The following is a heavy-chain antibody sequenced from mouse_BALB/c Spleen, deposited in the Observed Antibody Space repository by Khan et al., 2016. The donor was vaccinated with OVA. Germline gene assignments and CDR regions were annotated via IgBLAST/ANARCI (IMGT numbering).Heavy chain of an antibody. Sequence: QVQLKESGPGLVAPSQSLSITCTISGFSLTNYGVHWVHQPPGKGLEWLVVIWSDGSTTYNSALKSRLTITKDNSKSQVFLKMNSLQTDDTAMYFCARQPYYHYNVMDYGGQGTSVTVSS. V-gene: IGHV2-6-1*01. CDR1: GFSLTNYG. J-gene: IGHJ4*01. D-gene: IGHD2-10*01. CDR3: ARQPYYHYNVMDY. CDR2: IWSDGST.